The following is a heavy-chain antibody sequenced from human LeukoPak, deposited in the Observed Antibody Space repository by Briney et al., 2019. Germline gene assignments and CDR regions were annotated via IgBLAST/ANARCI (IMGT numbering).Heavy chain of an antibody. CDR2: INQDGREK. CDR1: GFTFSTYW. D-gene: IGHD3-22*01. CDR3: ARRLLLSGCYYRGFDY. V-gene: IGHV3-7*03. J-gene: IGHJ4*02. Sequence: PGGSLRLSCAASGFTFSTYWMSWVRQAPGKGLEWVANINQDGREKYFVDSVKGRFTISRDNAKNSLYLQMNTLRAGDTAVYYCARRLLLSGCYYRGFDYWGQGTLVTVSS.